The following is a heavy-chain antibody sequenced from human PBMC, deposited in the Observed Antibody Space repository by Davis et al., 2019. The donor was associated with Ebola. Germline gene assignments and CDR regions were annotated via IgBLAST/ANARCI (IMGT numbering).Heavy chain of an antibody. J-gene: IGHJ2*01. Sequence: AASVKVSCKASGYTFTGYYMHWVRQAPGQGLEWMGWINPNSGGTNYAQKFQGWVTMTRDTSISTAYMELGRLTSDDTAVYYCARGCRTTVIMGDWYFDLWGRGTLVTVSS. CDR1: GYTFTGYY. D-gene: IGHD4-23*01. CDR3: ARGCRTTVIMGDWYFDL. CDR2: INPNSGGT. V-gene: IGHV1-2*04.